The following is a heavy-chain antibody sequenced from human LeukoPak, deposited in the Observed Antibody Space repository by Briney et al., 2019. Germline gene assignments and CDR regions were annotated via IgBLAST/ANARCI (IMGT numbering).Heavy chain of an antibody. Sequence: GESLKISCKGAGYSFTSYWIGWVRQMPGKGLEWMGIISLGDSDTRYSPSFQGQVTISGDKSINTAYLQWSSLKASDTAMYYRARLVGKIISTAGPRAFDIWGQGTMVTVSS. CDR2: ISLGDSDT. J-gene: IGHJ3*02. V-gene: IGHV5-51*01. CDR1: GYSFTSYW. CDR3: ARLVGKIISTAGPRAFDI. D-gene: IGHD2-21*01.